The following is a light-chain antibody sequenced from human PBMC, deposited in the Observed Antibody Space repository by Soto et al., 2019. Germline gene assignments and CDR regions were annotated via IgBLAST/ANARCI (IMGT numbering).Light chain of an antibody. V-gene: IGKV3-20*01. CDR3: QQYGNLVT. Sequence: EIVLTQSPGTLSLSPGERATLSCRASQSVSSSYLAWYQQKPGQAPRLLIYGASSRATGIPDRFNGSGSVTDCTLTNTRLEPEDFIVNYCQQYGNLVTFGGGTKVEIK. CDR1: QSVSSSY. J-gene: IGKJ4*01. CDR2: GAS.